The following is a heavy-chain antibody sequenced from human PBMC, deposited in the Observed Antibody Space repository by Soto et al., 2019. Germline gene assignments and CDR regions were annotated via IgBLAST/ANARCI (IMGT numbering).Heavy chain of an antibody. V-gene: IGHV1-18*01. J-gene: IGHJ1*01. CDR2: ISAYNGNT. CDR1: GYTFTSYG. D-gene: IGHD2-15*01. Sequence: ASVKVSCKASGYTFTSYGISWVRQAPGQGLEWMGWISAYNGNTNYAQKLQGRVTMTTDTSTSTAYMELRSLRSDDTAVYYCATDIVVVVAVTETAEYFQHWGQGTLVTVSS. CDR3: ATDIVVVVAVTETAEYFQH.